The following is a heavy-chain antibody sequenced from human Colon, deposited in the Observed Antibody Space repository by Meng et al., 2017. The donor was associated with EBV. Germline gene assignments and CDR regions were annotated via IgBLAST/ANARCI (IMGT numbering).Heavy chain of an antibody. V-gene: IGHV4-30-2*01. CDR2: IYHGGTT. J-gene: IGHJ5*02. CDR3: ARGPYCGGDCYWFDP. D-gene: IGHD2-21*02. CDR1: GDSISSGDYS. Sequence: QRLLQASDSGLVQPSQSLSLTCAVSGDSISSGDYSWSWIRQPPGQGLEWIGYIYHGGTTYNTSLKSRVTISVDNSKNQFPLRLTSVTAADTAVYYCARGPYCGGDCYWFDPWGQGTLVTVSS.